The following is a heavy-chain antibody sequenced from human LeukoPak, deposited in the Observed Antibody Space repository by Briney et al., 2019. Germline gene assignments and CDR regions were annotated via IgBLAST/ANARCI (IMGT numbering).Heavy chain of an antibody. Sequence: GESLKISCKGSGYSFTSYWIGWVRQMPGKGLEWMGIIYPGDSDTRYSPSFQGQVTISADKSISTAYLQWSSLKASDTAMYYCARHSGGTIWFGELLSYFDYWGQGTLVTVSS. D-gene: IGHD3-10*01. V-gene: IGHV5-51*01. CDR3: ARHSGGTIWFGELLSYFDY. CDR2: IYPGDSDT. J-gene: IGHJ4*02. CDR1: GYSFTSYW.